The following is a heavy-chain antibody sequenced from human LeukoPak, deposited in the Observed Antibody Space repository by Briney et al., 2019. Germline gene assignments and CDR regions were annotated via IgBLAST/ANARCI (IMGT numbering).Heavy chain of an antibody. CDR2: INPSGGST. Sequence: GASVKVSCKASGHTFTSYYMHWVRQAPGQGLEWMGIINPSGGSTSYAQKFQGRVTMTRDTSTSTVYMELSSLRSEDTAVYYCARDGGLEPPSIDYYYYMDVWGKGTTVTVSS. V-gene: IGHV1-46*01. J-gene: IGHJ6*03. CDR1: GHTFTSYY. CDR3: ARDGGLEPPSIDYYYYMDV. D-gene: IGHD1-1*01.